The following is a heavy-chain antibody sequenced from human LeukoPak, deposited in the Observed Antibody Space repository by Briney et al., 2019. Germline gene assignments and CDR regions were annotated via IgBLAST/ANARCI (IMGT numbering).Heavy chain of an antibody. Sequence: SETLSLTCTVSGGSISSGTYYWTWIRQPPGRGLEWVGYISYGGSTNYNPSLKSRVTISVDTSTNQFSLKLGSVTAADTAVYYCARGIFGMVLNAFDLWGRGTMVTVSS. CDR3: ARGIFGMVLNAFDL. J-gene: IGHJ3*01. CDR2: ISYGGST. V-gene: IGHV4-61*01. D-gene: IGHD3-3*01. CDR1: GGSISSGTYY.